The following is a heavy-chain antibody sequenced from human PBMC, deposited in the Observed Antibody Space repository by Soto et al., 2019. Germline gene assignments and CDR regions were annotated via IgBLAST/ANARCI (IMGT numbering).Heavy chain of an antibody. J-gene: IGHJ5*02. CDR2: IYYSGST. Sequence: KPSETLSLTCTVSGGSISSSSYYWGWIRQPPGKGLEWIGSIYYSGSTYYNPSLKSRVTISVDTSKNQFSLKLSSVTAADTAVYYCARFGITMVRGNWFDPWGQGTLVTVSS. CDR3: ARFGITMVRGNWFDP. D-gene: IGHD3-10*01. V-gene: IGHV4-39*01. CDR1: GGSISSSSYY.